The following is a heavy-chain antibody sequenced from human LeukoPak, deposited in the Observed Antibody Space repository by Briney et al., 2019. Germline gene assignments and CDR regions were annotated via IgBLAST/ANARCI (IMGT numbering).Heavy chain of an antibody. V-gene: IGHV1-18*01. J-gene: IGHJ6*02. CDR3: ARVLGYGEGTYYYGMHV. D-gene: IGHD4-17*01. Sequence: ASVKVSCKASGYTFTSYGISWVRQAPGQGLEWMGWISAYNGNTNYAQKLQGRVTMTTDTSTSTAYMELRSLRSDDTAVYYCARVLGYGEGTYYYGMHVWGQGTTVTVSS. CDR1: GYTFTSYG. CDR2: ISAYNGNT.